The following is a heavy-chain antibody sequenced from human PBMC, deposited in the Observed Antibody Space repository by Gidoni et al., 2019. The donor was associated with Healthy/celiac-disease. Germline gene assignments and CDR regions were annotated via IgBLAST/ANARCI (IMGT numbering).Heavy chain of an antibody. CDR2: IYPGDSDT. V-gene: IGHV5-51*01. Sequence: VRQMPGKGLEWMGIIYPGDSDTRYSPSFQGQVTISADKSISTAYLQWSSLKASDTAMYYCARRSIAAADLQEDYYYYYGMDVWGQGTTVTVSS. J-gene: IGHJ6*02. CDR3: ARRSIAAADLQEDYYYYYGMDV. D-gene: IGHD6-13*01.